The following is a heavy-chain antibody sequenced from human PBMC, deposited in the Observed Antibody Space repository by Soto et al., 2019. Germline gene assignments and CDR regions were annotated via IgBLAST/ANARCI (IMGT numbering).Heavy chain of an antibody. V-gene: IGHV4-31*11. CDR1: GASISSGDSY. D-gene: IGHD2-2*01. J-gene: IGHJ4*02. CDR2: IFHTGST. Sequence: QVQLQESGPGLVKPSQTLSLTCAVSGASISSGDSYWSWIRQRPGKGLEWIGYIFHTGSTYYNPSLKSRVTLSLGSSKNQFSLKLTSATAADTAVYFCAREPYCTSATCFIHFDSWGQGSLVTVSS. CDR3: AREPYCTSATCFIHFDS.